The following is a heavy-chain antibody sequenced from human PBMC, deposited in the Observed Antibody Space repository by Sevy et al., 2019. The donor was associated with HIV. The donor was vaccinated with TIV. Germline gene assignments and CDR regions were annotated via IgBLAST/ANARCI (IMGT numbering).Heavy chain of an antibody. Sequence: VSVKVSCKASGYTFTSYAMNWVRQAPGQGLEWMGWINTNTGNPTYAQGFTGRFVFSLDTSVSTAYLQISSLKAEDTAVYYCARARVSYYYGSGSRYYYGMDVWGQGTTVTVSS. CDR2: INTNTGNP. D-gene: IGHD3-10*01. J-gene: IGHJ6*02. CDR1: GYTFTSYA. CDR3: ARARVSYYYGSGSRYYYGMDV. V-gene: IGHV7-4-1*02.